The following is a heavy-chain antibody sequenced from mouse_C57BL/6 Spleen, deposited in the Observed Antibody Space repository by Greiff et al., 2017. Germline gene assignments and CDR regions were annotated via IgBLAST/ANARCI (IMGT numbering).Heavy chain of an antibody. CDR1: GYTFTSYW. D-gene: IGHD1-1*01. CDR2: IHPNSGST. CDR3: ARGYYGSNYFDY. J-gene: IGHJ2*01. Sequence: QVQLQQPGAELVKPGASVKLSCKASGYTFTSYWMHWVKPRPGQGLEWIGMIHPNSGSTNYNEKFKSKATLTVDKSSSTAYMQLSSLTSEDSAVYYCARGYYGSNYFDYWGQGTTLTVSS. V-gene: IGHV1-64*01.